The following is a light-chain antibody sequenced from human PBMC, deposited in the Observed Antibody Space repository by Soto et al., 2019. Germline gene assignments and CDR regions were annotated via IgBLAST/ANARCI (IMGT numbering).Light chain of an antibody. CDR1: SSDVGRYNY. V-gene: IGLV2-11*01. Sequence: QSALTQPRSVSGSPGQSVTISCTGTSSDVGRYNYVSWYQHHPGKAPKLMIYDVSTRPSGVPDRFSGSKSGTTASLTISGLQAEDDADYYCCSYAGSPDVFGTGTKLTVL. CDR2: DVS. J-gene: IGLJ1*01. CDR3: CSYAGSPDV.